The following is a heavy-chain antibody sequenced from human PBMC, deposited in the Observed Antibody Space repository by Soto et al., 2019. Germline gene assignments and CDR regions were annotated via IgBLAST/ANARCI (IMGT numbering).Heavy chain of an antibody. CDR2: ISAYNGNT. V-gene: IGHV1-18*01. Sequence: QVQLVQSGGEVKKPGASVKVSCKTSGYSFTTYGISWVRQAPGQGLEWMGWISAYNGNTNYAQKLQGRVTMTTDTSTSTAYMELRSLRSDDTAVYYCARGGPAPYSYYGMDVWGQGSTVTVSS. J-gene: IGHJ6*02. CDR1: GYSFTTYG. CDR3: ARGGPAPYSYYGMDV.